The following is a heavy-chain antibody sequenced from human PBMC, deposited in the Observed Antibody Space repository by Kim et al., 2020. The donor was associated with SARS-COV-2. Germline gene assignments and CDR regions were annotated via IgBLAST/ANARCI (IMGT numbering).Heavy chain of an antibody. V-gene: IGHV3-23*01. CDR1: GFTFRSYA. CDR3: AKAGGYWYRDLLRWFDY. Sequence: GGSLRLSCAASGFTFRSYAMSWVRQAPGKWLEWVSAISGSGGSTYYADSVKGRLTISRDNSKNTLYLQMNSLRAEDTAVYYCAKAGGYWYRDLLRWFDYWGQGTLVTVSS. CDR2: ISGSGGST. J-gene: IGHJ4*02. D-gene: IGHD2-8*02.